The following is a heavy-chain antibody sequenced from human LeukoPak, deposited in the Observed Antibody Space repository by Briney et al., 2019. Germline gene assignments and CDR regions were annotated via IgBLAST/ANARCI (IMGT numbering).Heavy chain of an antibody. CDR1: GYTFTGHY. CDR3: ARGTPEATMIVVFTPLGY. CDR2: INPDSGGT. D-gene: IGHD3-22*01. Sequence: ASVKVSCKASGYTFTGHYMHWVRQAPGQGLEWMGWINPDSGGTDYAQKFQGRVTMTRDTSISTAYMELSRLRSDDTAVYYCARGTPEATMIVVFTPLGYWGQGTLVTVSS. V-gene: IGHV1-2*02. J-gene: IGHJ4*02.